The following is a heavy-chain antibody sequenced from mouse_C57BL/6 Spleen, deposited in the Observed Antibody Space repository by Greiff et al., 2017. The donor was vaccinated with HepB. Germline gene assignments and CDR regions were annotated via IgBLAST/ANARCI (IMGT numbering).Heavy chain of an antibody. CDR2: IHPNSGST. Sequence: QVQLQQPGAELVKPGASVKLSCKASGYTFTSYWMHWVKQRPGQGLEWIGMIHPNSGSTNYNEKFKSKATLTVGKSSSTAYMQLSSLTSEDSAVYYCARRMGLHWYFDVWGTGTTVTVSS. J-gene: IGHJ1*03. D-gene: IGHD4-1*01. CDR3: ARRMGLHWYFDV. V-gene: IGHV1-64*01. CDR1: GYTFTSYW.